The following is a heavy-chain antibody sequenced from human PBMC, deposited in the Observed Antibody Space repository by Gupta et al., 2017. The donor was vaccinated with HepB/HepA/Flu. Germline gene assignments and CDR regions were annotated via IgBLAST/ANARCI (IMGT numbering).Heavy chain of an antibody. V-gene: IGHV3-23*01. CDR1: GFTFSSYM. D-gene: IGHD3-10*01. CDR2: ISAAGGTI. J-gene: IGHJ4*02. CDR3: AKVDSVSGEF. Sequence: EMQLLESGGGLVQPRESLRLSCVASGFTFSSYMMTWVRQAPGKGLEWVSYISAAGGTIDYGDSVKGRFTISRDNFKNTLYLQMSSLRAEDTAVYYCAKVDSVSGEFWGQGTLVTVSS.